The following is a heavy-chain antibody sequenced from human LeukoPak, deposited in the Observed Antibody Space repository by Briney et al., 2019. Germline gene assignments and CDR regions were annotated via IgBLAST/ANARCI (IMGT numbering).Heavy chain of an antibody. J-gene: IGHJ4*02. Sequence: GGSLRLSCAASGFMFSDHWMSWVRQAPGKGPEWVANINAHGSQQYSVDSLKGRFTVSRDNAKKSLYLQMNDLRAEDTAVYFCVKWGPYCSTYYCPALESWGQGTLVTVSS. CDR2: INAHGSQQ. CDR3: VKWGPYCSTYYCPALES. V-gene: IGHV3-7*01. CDR1: GFMFSDHW. D-gene: IGHD2-2*01.